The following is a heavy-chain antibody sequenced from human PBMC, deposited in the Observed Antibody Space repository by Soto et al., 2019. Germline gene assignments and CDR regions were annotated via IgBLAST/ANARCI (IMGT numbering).Heavy chain of an antibody. CDR2: VLYDGSEK. CDR1: GITFSNYG. Sequence: QVQLVESGGGAVQPGGSLRLSCAASGITFSNYGMHWVRQAPGKGLEWVAVVLYDGSEKYYADSVKGRFTISSDNSKNTLYLQMNSLRVEDTAAYYCAREIARNFAFDIWGQGTMVTVSS. D-gene: IGHD1-7*01. V-gene: IGHV3-30-3*01. CDR3: AREIARNFAFDI. J-gene: IGHJ3*02.